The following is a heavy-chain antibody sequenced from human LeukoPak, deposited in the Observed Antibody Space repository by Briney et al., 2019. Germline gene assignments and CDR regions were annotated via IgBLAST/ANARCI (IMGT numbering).Heavy chain of an antibody. CDR1: GGPISNSMTY. J-gene: IGHJ5*02. CDR2: IYFSGSA. D-gene: IGHD2-15*01. CDR3: AREGYCSGGSCPPAWFDP. Sequence: SETLSLTCSVSGGPISNSMTYWGWIRQSPGKGLEWIGSIYFSGSAYYNPSLESRVTISIDTSKNQFSLKLSSVTAADTAVYYCAREGYCSGGSCPPAWFDPWGQGTLVTVSS. V-gene: IGHV4-39*07.